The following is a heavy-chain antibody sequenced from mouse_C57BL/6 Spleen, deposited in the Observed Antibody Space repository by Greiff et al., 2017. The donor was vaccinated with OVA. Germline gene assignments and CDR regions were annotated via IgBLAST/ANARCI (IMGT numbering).Heavy chain of an antibody. J-gene: IGHJ2*01. D-gene: IGHD2-2*01. CDR3: ARSTMVTTGTPHFDY. CDR2: IWTGGGT. Sequence: VQLQQSGPGLVAPSQSLSITCTVSGFSLTSYAISWVRQPPGKGLEWLGVIWTGGGTNYNSALKSRLSISKDNSKSQVFLKMNSLQTDDTARYYCARSTMVTTGTPHFDYWGQGTTLTVSS. CDR1: GFSLTSYA. V-gene: IGHV2-9-1*01.